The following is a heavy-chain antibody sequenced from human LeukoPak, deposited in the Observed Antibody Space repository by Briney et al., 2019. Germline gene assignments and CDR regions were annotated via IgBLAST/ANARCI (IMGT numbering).Heavy chain of an antibody. J-gene: IGHJ5*02. D-gene: IGHD3-9*01. CDR3: ARGARYIREGVNWFDP. V-gene: IGHV4-34*01. CDR2: INHSGST. CDR1: GGSFSGYY. Sequence: SETLSLTCAVYGGSFSGYYWSWIRQPPGKGLEWIGEINHSGSTNYNPSLKSRVTISVDTSKNQFSLKLSSVTAADTAVYYCARGARYIREGVNWFDPWGQGTLVTVSS.